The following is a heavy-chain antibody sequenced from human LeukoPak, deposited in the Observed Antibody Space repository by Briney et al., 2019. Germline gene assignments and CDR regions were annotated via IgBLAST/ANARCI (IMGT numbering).Heavy chain of an antibody. Sequence: GGSLRLSCAASGFTLSNSAMSCVRQAPGKGLEWVSGFSGPGKTYYAASVKGRFTISRDTSKSTLYLQINSLRAEDTAVYYCAKAWWSTSSGGDCIWGQGTMVTVSS. V-gene: IGHV3-23*01. CDR2: FSGPGKT. CDR1: GFTLSNSA. CDR3: AKAWWSTSSGGDCI. D-gene: IGHD6-6*01. J-gene: IGHJ3*02.